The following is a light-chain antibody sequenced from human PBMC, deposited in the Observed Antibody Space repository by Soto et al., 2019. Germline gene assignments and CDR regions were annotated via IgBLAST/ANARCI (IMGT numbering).Light chain of an antibody. J-gene: IGLJ2*01. Sequence: QSVLTQPPSVSAAPGQKVTISCSGSSSNIGNNYVSWYQQLPGTAPKLLIYDNNKRPSGTPDRFSGSKSGTSATLGITGLQTGDEADYYCETWDSSLCVVLFGGGTKLTVL. CDR2: DNN. CDR3: ETWDSSLCVVL. CDR1: SSNIGNNY. V-gene: IGLV1-51*01.